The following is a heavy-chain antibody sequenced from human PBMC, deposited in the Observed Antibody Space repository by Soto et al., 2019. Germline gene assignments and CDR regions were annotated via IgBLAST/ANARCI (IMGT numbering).Heavy chain of an antibody. CDR1: GFTVSSNY. V-gene: IGHV3-66*01. J-gene: IGHJ6*02. CDR3: GRDSLQYGMDV. D-gene: IGHD2-21*01. CDR2: IYSGGST. Sequence: GGSLRLSCAASGFTVSSNYMSWVRQAPGKGLEWVSVIYSGGSTYYADSVKGRFTISRDNSKNTLYLQMNSLRAEDTAVYYCGRDSLQYGMDVWGQGTTVIVSS.